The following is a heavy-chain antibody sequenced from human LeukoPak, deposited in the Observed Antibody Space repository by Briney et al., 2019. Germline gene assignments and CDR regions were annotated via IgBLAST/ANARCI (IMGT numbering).Heavy chain of an antibody. J-gene: IGHJ5*02. V-gene: IGHV1-2*02. CDR2: INPNSGGT. CDR1: GYTFTGYY. D-gene: IGHD2-2*01. Sequence: GASVKVSCKASGYTFTGYYMHWVRQAPGQGREWMGWINPNSGGTNYAQKFQGRVTMTRDTSISTAYMELSRLRSDDTAVYYCARGAYQLPFNNWFDPWGQGTLVTVSS. CDR3: ARGAYQLPFNNWFDP.